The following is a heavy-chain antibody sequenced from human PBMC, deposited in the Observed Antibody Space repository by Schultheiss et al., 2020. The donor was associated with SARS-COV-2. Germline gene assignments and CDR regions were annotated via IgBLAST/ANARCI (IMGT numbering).Heavy chain of an antibody. CDR1: GVSISSYY. Sequence: SETLSLTCTVSGVSISSYYWNWIRQPAGKGLEWIGRIYTSGSTNYNPSLKSRVTMSVDTSKKQFSLRLKSVTAADTAVYFCARETTYYNDNSGPLGVWGQGTAVTVSS. CDR2: IYTSGST. J-gene: IGHJ6*02. V-gene: IGHV4-4*07. D-gene: IGHD3-22*01. CDR3: ARETTYYNDNSGPLGV.